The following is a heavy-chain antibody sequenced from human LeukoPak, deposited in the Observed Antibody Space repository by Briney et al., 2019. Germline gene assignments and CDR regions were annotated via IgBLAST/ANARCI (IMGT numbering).Heavy chain of an antibody. D-gene: IGHD2-15*01. CDR1: GGSISSGSYY. Sequence: SQTLSLTCTVSGGSISSGSYYWSWIRQPAGKGLEWIGSIYHSGSTYYNPSLKSRVTISVDTSKNQFSLKLSSVTAADTAVYYCARDPNVVVAATYFDYWGQGTLVTVSS. V-gene: IGHV4-61*02. J-gene: IGHJ4*02. CDR3: ARDPNVVVAATYFDY. CDR2: IYHSGST.